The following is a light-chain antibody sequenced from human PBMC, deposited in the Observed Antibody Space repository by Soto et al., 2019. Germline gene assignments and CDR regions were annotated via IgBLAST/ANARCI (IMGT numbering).Light chain of an antibody. CDR2: EVS. CDR1: SSDVGGYNY. Sequence: QSVLTQPASVTGSPGQTITISCTGTSSDVGGYNYVSWSQHHPGKGPKLMIHEVSHRPSGVSNRFSGSKSGNTASLTISGLQAEDEADYYCSSYTTTNTYVFGTGTKV. CDR3: SSYTTTNTYV. V-gene: IGLV2-14*01. J-gene: IGLJ1*01.